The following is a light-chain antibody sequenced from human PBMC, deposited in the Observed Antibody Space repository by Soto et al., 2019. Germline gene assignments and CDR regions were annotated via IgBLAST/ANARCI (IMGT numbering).Light chain of an antibody. Sequence: QSALTQPRSMSGSPGQSVTISCTGTSSDVGGYNYVSWYQQHPGKAPKFMIYDVSKRPSGVPDRFSGSKSGNTASLTISGLQAEDEADYYCCSYAGSYTWVFGGGTKLTVL. CDR2: DVS. CDR3: CSYAGSYTWV. V-gene: IGLV2-11*01. J-gene: IGLJ3*02. CDR1: SSDVGGYNY.